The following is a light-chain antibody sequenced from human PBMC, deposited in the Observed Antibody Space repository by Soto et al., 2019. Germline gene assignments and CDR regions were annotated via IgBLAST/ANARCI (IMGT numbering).Light chain of an antibody. CDR3: QQYGSSPQT. CDR2: GAS. CDR1: QSVSSSY. V-gene: IGKV3-20*01. Sequence: DIVLTQSPGTLSLSRGERATLSCRASQSVSSSYLAWYQQKPGQAPRLLIYGASSRATGIPDRFSGSGSGTDFTLTISRLEPEDFAVYYCQQYGSSPQTFGQGTKVDIK. J-gene: IGKJ1*01.